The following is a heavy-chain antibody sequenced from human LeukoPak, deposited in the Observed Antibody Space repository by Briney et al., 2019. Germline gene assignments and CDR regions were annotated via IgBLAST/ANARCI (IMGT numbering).Heavy chain of an antibody. Sequence: PGRSLRLSCAASGFTVSTYAMSWVRQAPGTGLEWVSSISGSGDSTYYVNSVKGRFTISRDNSKNTVYLQMNSLRAEDTAIYYCAEDVVVIVAAKPGIWGQGTLVTVSS. D-gene: IGHD2-15*01. CDR1: GFTVSTYA. J-gene: IGHJ4*02. CDR2: ISGSGDST. V-gene: IGHV3-23*01. CDR3: AEDVVVIVAAKPGI.